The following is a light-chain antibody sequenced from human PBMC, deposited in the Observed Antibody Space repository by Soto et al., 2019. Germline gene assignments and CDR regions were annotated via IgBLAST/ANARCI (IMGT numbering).Light chain of an antibody. CDR1: QSVSSSY. CDR3: QQYGSATGT. CDR2: GAS. Sequence: EIVLTQSPGTLSLSPGERATLSCRASQSVSSSYLAWYQQKPGQAPRLLIYGASSRATGIPDRFSGSGSGTDFTLTISRREPEDFAVYYCQQYGSATGTFGQGTKGNI. V-gene: IGKV3-20*01. J-gene: IGKJ1*01.